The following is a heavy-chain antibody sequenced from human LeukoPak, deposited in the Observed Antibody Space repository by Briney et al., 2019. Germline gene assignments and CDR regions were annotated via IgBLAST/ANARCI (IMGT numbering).Heavy chain of an antibody. V-gene: IGHV4-59*01. Sequence: PSETLSLTCTVSGGSISTSYWSWIRQPPGKGLEWIGYIYYSGSTNYNPSLKSRVTISVDTSKNQFSLKLSSVTAADTAVYYCARSNSSGYPFVDWGQGTLVTVSS. CDR1: GGSISTSY. D-gene: IGHD3-22*01. CDR3: ARSNSSGYPFVD. CDR2: IYYSGST. J-gene: IGHJ4*02.